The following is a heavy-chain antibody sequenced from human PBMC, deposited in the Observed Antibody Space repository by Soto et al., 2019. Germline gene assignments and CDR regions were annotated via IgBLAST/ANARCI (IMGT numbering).Heavy chain of an antibody. CDR2: AYYSGST. Sequence: QVQVQESGPGLVKTSETLSLTCTVSGGSVSSYYWNWIRQPPGKGLEWIGYAYYSGSTNYNPSLTSRVTISVDTSRNQFYLKLTSVTAADTAVYYCASRTGRNYYGMDVWGQGTTVTVSS. J-gene: IGHJ6*02. V-gene: IGHV4-59*02. CDR3: ASRTGRNYYGMDV. CDR1: GGSVSSYY. D-gene: IGHD7-27*01.